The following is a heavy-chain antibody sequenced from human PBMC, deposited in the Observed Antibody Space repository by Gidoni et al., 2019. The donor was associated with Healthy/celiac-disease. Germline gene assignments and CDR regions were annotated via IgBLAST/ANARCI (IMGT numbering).Heavy chain of an antibody. CDR1: GGSISSYY. CDR2: IYYSGST. J-gene: IGHJ3*02. D-gene: IGHD3-9*01. CDR3: ARVPRTVLRYFDRWVPYFDI. Sequence: QVQLQESGPGLVKPSETLSLTCTVSGGSISSYYWSWIRQPPGKGLEWIGYIYYSGSTNYNPSLKSRVTISVDTSKNQFSLKLSSVTAADTAVYYCARVPRTVLRYFDRWVPYFDIWGQGTMVTVSS. V-gene: IGHV4-59*01.